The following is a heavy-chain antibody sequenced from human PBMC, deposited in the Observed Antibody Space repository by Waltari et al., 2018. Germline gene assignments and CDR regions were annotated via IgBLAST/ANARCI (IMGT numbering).Heavy chain of an antibody. CDR2: ITRDGFSI. D-gene: IGHD3-22*01. CDR3: AREYYYDGSTYDQ. Sequence: VQLVESGGGLVKSGGSLRLSCEASGFLFSSYNMNWVRQAPGKGLGLVSSITRDGFSIYYADSVKGRFTVSRDNAKNSLYVQMNNLGAEDTAVYYCAREYYYDGSTYDQWGQGTLVTVSS. V-gene: IGHV3-21*01. J-gene: IGHJ4*02. CDR1: GFLFSSYN.